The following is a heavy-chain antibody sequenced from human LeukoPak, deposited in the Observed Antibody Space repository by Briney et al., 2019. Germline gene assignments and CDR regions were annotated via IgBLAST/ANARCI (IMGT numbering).Heavy chain of an antibody. D-gene: IGHD3-9*01. J-gene: IGHJ3*02. V-gene: IGHV3-21*01. CDR3: ARTYYDILTGYYTRAFDI. CDR2: ISSSSSYI. CDR1: GFTFSSYS. Sequence: NPGGSLRLSCAASGFTFSSYSMTWVRQAPGKGLEWVSSISSSSSYIYYADSVKGRFTISRDNAKNSLYLQMNSLRAEDTAVYYCARTYYDILTGYYTRAFDIWGQGTMVTVSS.